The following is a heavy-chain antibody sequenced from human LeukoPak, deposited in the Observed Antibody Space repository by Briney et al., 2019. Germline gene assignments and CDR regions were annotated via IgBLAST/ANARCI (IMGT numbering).Heavy chain of an antibody. V-gene: IGHV3-23*01. CDR1: GFTFSSYA. Sequence: GGSLRLSCAASGFTFSSYAMSWVRQAPGKGLEWVSAISGSGGSTYYADSVKGRFTISRDISKNTLYLQMNSLRAEDTAVYYCAKLYSSSWYPLGSFDYWGQGTLVTVSS. CDR2: ISGSGGST. J-gene: IGHJ4*02. D-gene: IGHD6-13*01. CDR3: AKLYSSSWYPLGSFDY.